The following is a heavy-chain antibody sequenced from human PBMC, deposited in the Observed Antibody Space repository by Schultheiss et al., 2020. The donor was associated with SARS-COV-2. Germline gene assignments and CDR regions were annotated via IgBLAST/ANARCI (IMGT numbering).Heavy chain of an antibody. D-gene: IGHD7-27*01. CDR1: GGSIRSYY. V-gene: IGHV4-59*06. J-gene: IGHJ4*02. CDR3: ARGQTGHMPFDY. CDR2: IYYSGST. Sequence: SETLSLTCTVSGGSIRSYYWGWIRQPPGKGLEWIGYIYYSGSTYYNPSLKSRVTISVDTSKNQFSLKLSSVTAADTAVYYCARGQTGHMPFDYWGQGTLVTVSS.